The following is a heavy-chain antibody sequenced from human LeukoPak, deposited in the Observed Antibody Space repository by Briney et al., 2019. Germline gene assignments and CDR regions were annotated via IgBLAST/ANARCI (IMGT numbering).Heavy chain of an antibody. CDR1: GGSISSYY. V-gene: IGHV4-59*08. J-gene: IGHJ4*02. Sequence: KPSETLSLTCTVSGGSISSYYWSWIRQPPGKGLEWIGYIYYSGSTNYNPSLKSRVIISVDTSKNQFSLKLSSVTAADTAVYYCARRKGGIFDYWGQGTLVTVSS. CDR2: IYYSGST. D-gene: IGHD2-15*01. CDR3: ARRKGGIFDY.